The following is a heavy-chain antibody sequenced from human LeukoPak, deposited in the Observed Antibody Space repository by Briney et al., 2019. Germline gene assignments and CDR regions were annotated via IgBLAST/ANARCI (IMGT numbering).Heavy chain of an antibody. CDR3: ARGSDMVRGVMVY. CDR2: IYYSGST. Sequence: PSETLSLTCTVSGGSISSGGYYWSWIRQHPGKGLEWIGYIYYSGSTYYNPSLKSRVTISVDTSKNQFSLKLSSVTAADTAVYYCARGSDMVRGVMVYWGQGTLVTVSS. CDR1: GGSISSGGYY. D-gene: IGHD3-10*01. J-gene: IGHJ4*02. V-gene: IGHV4-31*03.